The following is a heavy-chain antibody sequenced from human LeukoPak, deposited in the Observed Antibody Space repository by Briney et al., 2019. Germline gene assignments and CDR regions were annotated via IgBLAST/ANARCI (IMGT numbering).Heavy chain of an antibody. Sequence: GASVKVSCKASGGTFSSYAISWVRQAPRQGLEWMGGIIPIFGTANYAQKFQGRVTITVDKSTSTAYMELSRLRSDDTAVYYCARAFALGGAMVTSYWFDPWGQGTLVTVSS. J-gene: IGHJ5*02. V-gene: IGHV1-69*06. D-gene: IGHD5-18*01. CDR2: IIPIFGTA. CDR3: ARAFALGGAMVTSYWFDP. CDR1: GGTFSSYA.